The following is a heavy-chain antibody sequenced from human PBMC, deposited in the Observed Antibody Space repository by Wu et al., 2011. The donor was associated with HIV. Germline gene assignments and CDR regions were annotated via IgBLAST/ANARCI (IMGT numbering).Heavy chain of an antibody. CDR1: GDILQNSI. Sequence: QVQLMQSATVTERPGSSVTVSCRISGDILQNSIINWVRQTPNAGLEWVARFIGLSGTVQYSQNFQGRVSMTIDTSTTTAYMELKSLRPDDTAMYYCARRYSGFRSGYGHYYYMDVWGQGTTVIVSS. CDR3: ARRYSGFRSGYGHYYYMDV. CDR2: FIGLSGTV. V-gene: IGHV1-69*08. J-gene: IGHJ6*03. D-gene: IGHD3-3*01.